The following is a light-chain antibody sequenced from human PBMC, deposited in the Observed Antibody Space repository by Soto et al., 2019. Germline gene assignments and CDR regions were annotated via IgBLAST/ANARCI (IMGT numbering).Light chain of an antibody. CDR2: DAS. CDR3: KQYNSYYRT. CDR1: QSISSW. J-gene: IGKJ1*01. V-gene: IGKV1-5*01. Sequence: DIQMTQSPSTLSASVGDRVTITCRASQSISSWLAWYQQKPGKAPKLLIYDASSLESGVPSRFSGSGSGTEFTLTISSLQPDDFATYYCKQYNSYYRTCGEATKVNIK.